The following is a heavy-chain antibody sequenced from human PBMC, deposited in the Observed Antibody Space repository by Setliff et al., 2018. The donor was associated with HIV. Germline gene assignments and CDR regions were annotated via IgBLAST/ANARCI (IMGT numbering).Heavy chain of an antibody. D-gene: IGHD4-17*01. CDR2: VYYSGIT. V-gene: IGHV4-61*01. Sequence: SETLSLTCKVSGASITSGSYYWTWIRQPPGKGLEWIGYVYYSGITYYNPSLESRVTISQDTSKNQFSLKLTSVTAADTAVYYCARDHGAYEGGFGEWGQGTMVTVSS. J-gene: IGHJ3*01. CDR1: GASITSGSYY. CDR3: ARDHGAYEGGFGE.